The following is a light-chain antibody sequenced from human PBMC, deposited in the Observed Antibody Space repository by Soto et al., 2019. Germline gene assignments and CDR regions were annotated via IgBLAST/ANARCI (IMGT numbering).Light chain of an antibody. V-gene: IGKV1-12*01. CDR1: QDISSG. CDR3: KQYKSYPLT. J-gene: IGKJ4*01. CDR2: AAS. Sequence: DIQMTQSPSSLSASIGDRVTITCRASQDISSGLGWYQQKPGKAPRVLIYAASSLQSGVPSRFSGSGSGTDFSLTISSLQPEDFATYYCKQYKSYPLTFGGGTQVEIK.